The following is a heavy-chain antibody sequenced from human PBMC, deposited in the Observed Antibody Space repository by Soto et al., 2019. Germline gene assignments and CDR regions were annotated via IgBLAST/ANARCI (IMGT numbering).Heavy chain of an antibody. V-gene: IGHV3-9*01. D-gene: IGHD3-3*01. CDR1: GFIFEDYA. Sequence: EVHLVESGGGLVQPGRSLRLSCAASGFIFEDYAMHWVRQVPGKGLEWVSSISWNSGNIVYADSVKGRFTVSRDSANNSLYLQMNSLRTEDTALYYCAKGAVTSIFGYFDFCGQATLVTVSS. CDR3: AKGAVTSIFGYFDF. J-gene: IGHJ4*02. CDR2: ISWNSGNI.